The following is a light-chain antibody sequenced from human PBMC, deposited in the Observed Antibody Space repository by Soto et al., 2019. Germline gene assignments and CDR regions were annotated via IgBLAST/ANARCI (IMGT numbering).Light chain of an antibody. CDR3: QQYNNWRT. CDR1: QTISSW. CDR2: KAS. J-gene: IGKJ1*01. Sequence: DIQMTQSPSTLSASVRDRVTITCRASQTISSWLAWFQQRPGRAPKFLIYKASSLKNGVPLRFSGSGSGTQFTLTISSLQSEDFAVYYCQQYNNWRTFGQGTKVDIK. V-gene: IGKV1-5*03.